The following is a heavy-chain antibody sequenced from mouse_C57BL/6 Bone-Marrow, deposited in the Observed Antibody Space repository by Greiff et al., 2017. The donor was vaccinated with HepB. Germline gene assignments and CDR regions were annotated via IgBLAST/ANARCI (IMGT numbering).Heavy chain of an antibody. CDR1: GYTFTSYW. CDR2: IHPNSGST. CDR3: AREVVRYFDV. J-gene: IGHJ1*03. Sequence: QVQLQQPGAELVKPGASVKLSCKASGYTFTSYWMHWVKQRPGQGLEWIGMIHPNSGSTNYTEKFKSKATLTVDKSSSTAYMQLISLTSEDSAVYYCAREVVRYFDVWGTGTTVTVSS. D-gene: IGHD1-1*01. V-gene: IGHV1-64*01.